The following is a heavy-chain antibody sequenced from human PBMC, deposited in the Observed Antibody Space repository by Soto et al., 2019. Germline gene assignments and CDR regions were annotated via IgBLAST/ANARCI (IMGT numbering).Heavy chain of an antibody. V-gene: IGHV4-31*03. CDR2: IYYSGST. CDR1: GGSISSGGYY. J-gene: IGHJ4*02. Sequence: TSETLSLTCTVSGGSISSGGYYWSWIRQHPGKGLEWIGYIYYSGSTYYNPSLKSRVTISVDTSKNQFSLKLSSVTAADTAVYYCARATVGYDYVWGSYRYTRNYFDYWGQGTLVTVSS. D-gene: IGHD3-16*02. CDR3: ARATVGYDYVWGSYRYTRNYFDY.